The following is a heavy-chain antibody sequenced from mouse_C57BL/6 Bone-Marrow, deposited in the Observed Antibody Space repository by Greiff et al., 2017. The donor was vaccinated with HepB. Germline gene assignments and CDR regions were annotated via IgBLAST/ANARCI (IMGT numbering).Heavy chain of an antibody. D-gene: IGHD2-5*01. CDR1: RFTFSDYG. J-gene: IGHJ4*01. Sequence: EVKLMESGGGLVKPGGSLKLSCAASRFTFSDYGMHWVRQAPEKGLEWVAYISSGSSTIYYADTVKGRFTISRDNAKNTLFLQMTSLRSEDTAMYYCAVYSNSYYYAMDYWGQGTSVTVSS. CDR3: AVYSNSYYYAMDY. V-gene: IGHV5-17*01. CDR2: ISSGSSTI.